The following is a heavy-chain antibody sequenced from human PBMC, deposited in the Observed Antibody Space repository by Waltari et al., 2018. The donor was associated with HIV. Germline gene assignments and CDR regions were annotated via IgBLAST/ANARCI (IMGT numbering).Heavy chain of an antibody. V-gene: IGHV3-53*01. Sequence: EVKLVESGEGLIQPGGSVRLSCAASGSTVSSNNLRSVLQAPGKGLEWVSFIYSGGNTYYADYVKGRFTIYRDNSKNTLYLQMNSLGAEDTAVYYCASTYYGSGSAHFDYWGQGTLVTGSS. CDR1: GSTVSSNN. CDR3: ASTYYGSGSAHFDY. J-gene: IGHJ4*02. D-gene: IGHD3-10*01. CDR2: IYSGGNT.